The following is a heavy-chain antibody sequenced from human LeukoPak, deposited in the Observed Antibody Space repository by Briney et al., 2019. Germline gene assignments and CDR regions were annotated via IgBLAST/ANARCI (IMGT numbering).Heavy chain of an antibody. J-gene: IGHJ4*02. CDR1: GGTFSSYA. V-gene: IGHV1-69*06. Sequence: SVKVSCKASGGTFSSYAISCVRQAPGQGLEWMGGIIPIFGTANYAQKFQGRVTITADKSTSTAYMELSSLRSEDTAVYYCARDLREFPGEDWGQGTLVTVSS. CDR2: IIPIFGTA. CDR3: ARDLREFPGED. D-gene: IGHD3-10*01.